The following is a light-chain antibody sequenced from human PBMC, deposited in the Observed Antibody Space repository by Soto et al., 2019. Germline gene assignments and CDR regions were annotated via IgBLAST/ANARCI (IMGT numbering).Light chain of an antibody. J-gene: IGKJ1*01. CDR2: AAS. CDR1: QGISKY. CDR3: QKYNSAPRT. V-gene: IGKV1-27*01. Sequence: QMTQSPSSLSASVGDRVTITCMASQGISKYLAWYQQKPGKVPKLLIYAASTLQSGVPSRFSGSGSGTDFTLTISSLQPEDVATYYCQKYNSAPRTFGQGTKVVIK.